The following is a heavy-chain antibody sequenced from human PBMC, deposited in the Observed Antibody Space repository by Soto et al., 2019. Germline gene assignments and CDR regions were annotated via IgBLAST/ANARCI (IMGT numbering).Heavy chain of an antibody. J-gene: IGHJ4*02. CDR1: GGSVSSGSYY. CDR3: VRDGTYCSGGSCYRQFFDY. V-gene: IGHV4-61*01. D-gene: IGHD2-15*01. CDR2: IYYSGST. Sequence: LSLTCTVSGGSVSSGSYYWSWIRQPPGKGLEWIGYIYYSGSTNYNPSLKSRVTISVDTSKNQFSLKLSSVTAADTAVYYCVRDGTYCSGGSCYRQFFDYWGQGTLVTVSS.